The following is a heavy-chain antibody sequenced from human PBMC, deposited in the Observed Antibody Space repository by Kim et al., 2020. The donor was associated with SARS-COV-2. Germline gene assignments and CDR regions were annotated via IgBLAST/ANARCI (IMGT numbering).Heavy chain of an antibody. V-gene: IGHV1-2*02. CDR2: VNPYSSDT. CDR3: KVTNLDYEVFDI. CDR1: GYTFSDSY. J-gene: IGHJ3*02. D-gene: IGHD3-16*01. Sequence: ASVKVSCKASGYTFSDSYVHWVRQAPGQGLEWMGWVNPYSSDTIFAQKFQGRVTMTSDTSISTAYMELSRLTSDDTAVYFCKVTNLDYEVFDIWGQGTMV.